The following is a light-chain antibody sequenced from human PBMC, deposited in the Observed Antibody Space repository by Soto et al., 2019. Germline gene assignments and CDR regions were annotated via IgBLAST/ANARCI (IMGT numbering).Light chain of an antibody. V-gene: IGKV1-39*01. Sequence: DIQMTQSPSSLSASVGDKFTITWRASQSISSSLNWYQQKSGKAPNLLIYGVSRLQGGVPSRFSGSGSGTDFTLSISSLQPEDFATYYCQQSYTAPSITFGQGTRLEIK. CDR2: GVS. CDR3: QQSYTAPSIT. CDR1: QSISSS. J-gene: IGKJ5*01.